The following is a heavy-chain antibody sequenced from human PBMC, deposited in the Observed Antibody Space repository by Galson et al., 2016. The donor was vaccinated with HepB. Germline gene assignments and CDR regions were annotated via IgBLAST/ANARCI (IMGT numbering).Heavy chain of an antibody. J-gene: IGHJ4*02. V-gene: IGHV3-21*01. D-gene: IGHD6-19*01. CDR1: RFIFNSYS. CDR2: ISSTSSYI. Sequence: LRLSCAASRFIFNSYSMNWVRQAPGKGLEWVSCISSTSSYIYYADSVKGRFTISRDNAKNSLYLQMNSLRAEDTAVYYCARSLSGGEQWLVRGGDYWGQGTLVTVSS. CDR3: ARSLSGGEQWLVRGGDY.